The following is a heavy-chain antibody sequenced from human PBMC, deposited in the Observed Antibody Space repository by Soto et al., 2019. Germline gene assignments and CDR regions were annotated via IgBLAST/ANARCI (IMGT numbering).Heavy chain of an antibody. CDR3: AREDGVVGSSSAFDH. Sequence: EVQVVESGGGLVKPGGSLRLSCVFSGFTFSTYTMNWVRQAPGEGLEWVSSINGRSNYVYYADSVKGRFTISGDNAKNSLYLQMNRLRAEDTAICYCAREDGVVGSSSAFDHWGLGTLVTVSS. J-gene: IGHJ4*02. D-gene: IGHD1-26*01. V-gene: IGHV3-21*01. CDR1: GFTFSTYT. CDR2: INGRSNYV.